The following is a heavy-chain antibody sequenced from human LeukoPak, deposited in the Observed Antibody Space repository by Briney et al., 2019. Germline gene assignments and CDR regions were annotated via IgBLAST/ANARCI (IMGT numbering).Heavy chain of an antibody. CDR3: ARVRTNTYGFDY. CDR1: GFTFSYYW. J-gene: IGHJ4*02. D-gene: IGHD5-18*01. CDR2: INSDGSST. V-gene: IGHV3-74*01. Sequence: GGSLRLSCAASGFTFSYYWMHWVRQAPGKGLVWVSHINSDGSSTSYADSVKGRFTISRDNAKNTLYLQMSSLRAEDTAVYYCARVRTNTYGFDYWGQGTLVTVSS.